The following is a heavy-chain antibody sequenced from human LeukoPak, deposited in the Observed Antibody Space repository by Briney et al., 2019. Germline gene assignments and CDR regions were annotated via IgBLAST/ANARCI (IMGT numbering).Heavy chain of an antibody. J-gene: IGHJ4*02. V-gene: IGHV3-30-3*01. Sequence: GGSLRLPCAASGFTFSSYAMHWVRQAPGKGLEWVAVISYDGSNKYYADSVKGRFTISRDNSKNTLYLQMNSLRAEDTAVYYCARASRHSSSAAFDYWGQGTLVTVSS. D-gene: IGHD6-6*01. CDR1: GFTFSSYA. CDR2: ISYDGSNK. CDR3: ARASRHSSSAAFDY.